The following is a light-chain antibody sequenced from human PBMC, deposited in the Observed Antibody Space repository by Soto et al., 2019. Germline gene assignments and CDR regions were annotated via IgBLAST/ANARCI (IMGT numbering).Light chain of an antibody. Sequence: DIQMTQSPSSLSASVGDRVTITCRASQNIRSYLNWYQQKPGKAPQLLIYATSSLHTGVPSRFSASRSGTDFSLVISDLQPEDSATYYCQQGYTSRWTSGRGTKVEI. J-gene: IGKJ1*01. CDR3: QQGYTSRWT. CDR1: QNIRSY. CDR2: ATS. V-gene: IGKV1-39*01.